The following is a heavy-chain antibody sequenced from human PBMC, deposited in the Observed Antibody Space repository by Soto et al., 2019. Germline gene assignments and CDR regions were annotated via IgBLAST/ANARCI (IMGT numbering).Heavy chain of an antibody. CDR2: IYYSGST. CDR1: GGSISSYY. V-gene: IGHV4-59*08. J-gene: IGHJ4*02. Sequence: SETLSLTCTVSGGSISSYYWSWIRQPPGKGLEWIGYIYYSGSTNYNPSLKSRVTISVDTSKNQFSLKLSSVTAADTAVYYCARLSTDTHDYGYYFDYWGQGTLVTVSS. CDR3: ARLSTDTHDYGYYFDY. D-gene: IGHD4-17*01.